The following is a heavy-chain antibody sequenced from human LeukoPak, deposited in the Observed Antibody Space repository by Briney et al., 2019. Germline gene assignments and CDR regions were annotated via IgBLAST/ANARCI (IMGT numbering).Heavy chain of an antibody. CDR2: ISSSGSTI. D-gene: IGHD6-6*01. J-gene: IGHJ3*02. V-gene: IGHV3-48*03. CDR3: ARYSRSDAFDI. CDR1: GFTFSSYA. Sequence: GGSLRLSCAASGFTFSSYALSWVRQAPGKGLEWVSYISSSGSTIYYADSVKGRLTISRDNAKNSLYLQMNSLRAEDTAVYYCARYSRSDAFDIWGQGTMVTVSS.